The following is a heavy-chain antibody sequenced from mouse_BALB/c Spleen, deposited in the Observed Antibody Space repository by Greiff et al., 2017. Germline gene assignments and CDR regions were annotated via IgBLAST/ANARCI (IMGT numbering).Heavy chain of an antibody. Sequence: QVQLQQSGAELAKPGASVKMSCKASGYTFTSYWMHWVKQRPGQGLEWIGYINPSTGYTEYNQKFKDKATLTADKSSSTAYMQLSSLTSEDSAVYDCARGGERYGTGGYYAMDYWGQGTSVTVSS. CDR3: ARGGERYGTGGYYAMDY. V-gene: IGHV1-7*01. CDR2: INPSTGYT. D-gene: IGHD2-14*01. J-gene: IGHJ4*01. CDR1: GYTFTSYW.